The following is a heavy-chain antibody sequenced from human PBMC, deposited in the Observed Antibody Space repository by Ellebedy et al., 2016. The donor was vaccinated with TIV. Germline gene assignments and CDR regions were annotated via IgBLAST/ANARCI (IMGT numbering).Heavy chain of an antibody. CDR2: IIPILSIP. Sequence: AASVKVSCKASGGTFSSYAISWVRQAPGQGLEWMGRIIPILSIPNYAQKFQGRVTMTEDTSTDTAYMELTNLRSEDTAIYFCTTDSSKSRLVMVTSAQAFDKWGQGTLVSVSS. CDR1: GGTFSSYA. V-gene: IGHV1-69*04. D-gene: IGHD2-21*02. CDR3: TTDSSKSRLVMVTSAQAFDK. J-gene: IGHJ3*02.